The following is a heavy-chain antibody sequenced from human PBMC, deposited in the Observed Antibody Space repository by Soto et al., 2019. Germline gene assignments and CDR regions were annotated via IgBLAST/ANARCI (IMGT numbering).Heavy chain of an antibody. Sequence: EVQLVETGGGLIQPGGSLRLSCEASGFTVSSNHMSWVRQAPGKGLEWVSVIYSGGNTYYADSVRGRFTISRDNSKSTLYLQMDSLRVEDTAVYYCARGGSVKPFDIWGQGTMVTVSS. CDR1: GFTVSSNH. CDR3: ARGGSVKPFDI. V-gene: IGHV3-53*02. CDR2: IYSGGNT. D-gene: IGHD3-10*01. J-gene: IGHJ3*02.